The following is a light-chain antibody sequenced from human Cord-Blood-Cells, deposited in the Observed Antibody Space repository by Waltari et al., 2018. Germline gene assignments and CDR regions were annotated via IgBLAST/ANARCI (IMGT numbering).Light chain of an antibody. J-gene: IGLJ3*02. Sequence: QSALTQPRSVSGSPGQAVTISCPGTSSDVGGYNYVSWYQQHPGKAPKLMIYYVSKPPSGVPDRFSGSKSGNTASLTISGLQAEDEADYYCCSYAGSYTWVFGGGTKLTVL. CDR3: CSYAGSYTWV. CDR1: SSDVGGYNY. V-gene: IGLV2-11*01. CDR2: YVS.